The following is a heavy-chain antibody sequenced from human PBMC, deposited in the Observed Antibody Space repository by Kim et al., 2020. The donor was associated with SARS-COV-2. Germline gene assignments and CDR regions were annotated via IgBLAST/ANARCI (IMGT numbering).Heavy chain of an antibody. CDR3: ARVTGKYSSSWYQFYYYGMDV. Sequence: SVKVSCKASGGTFSSYAISWVRQAPGQGLEWMGGIIPIFGTANYAQKFQGRVTITADESTSTAYMELSSLRSEDTAVYYCARVTGKYSSSWYQFYYYGMDVWGQGTTVTVSS. J-gene: IGHJ6*02. CDR2: IIPIFGTA. CDR1: GGTFSSYA. V-gene: IGHV1-69*13. D-gene: IGHD6-13*01.